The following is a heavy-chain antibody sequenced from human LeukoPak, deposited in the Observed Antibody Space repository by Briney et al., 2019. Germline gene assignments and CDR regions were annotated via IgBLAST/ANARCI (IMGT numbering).Heavy chain of an antibody. J-gene: IGHJ4*02. CDR3: GKYQNVAAAGVPYDY. D-gene: IGHD6-13*01. V-gene: IGHV3-23*01. CDR2: ITGSGGGT. CDR1: GFTFSNYA. Sequence: GGSLRLSCAASGFTFSNYAMSWVRQAPGMGLGWVSAITGSGGGTYYADSVKGRFTISRDNSKNTLYLQMNSLRAEDTAVYYCGKYQNVAAAGVPYDYCGQGTLVTVSS.